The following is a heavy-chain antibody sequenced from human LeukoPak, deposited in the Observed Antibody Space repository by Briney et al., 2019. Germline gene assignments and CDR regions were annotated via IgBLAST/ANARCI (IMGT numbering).Heavy chain of an antibody. CDR1: GFTFSSYW. V-gene: IGHV3-7*01. Sequence: GGSLRLSCAASGFTFSSYWMSWVRQAPEKGLEWVANIKQDGSEKYYVDSVKGRFTISRDNAKNSLYLQMNSLRAEDTAVYYCARVQWELRGVGSYFDYWGQGTLVTVSS. J-gene: IGHJ4*02. CDR2: IKQDGSEK. CDR3: ARVQWELRGVGSYFDY. D-gene: IGHD1-26*01.